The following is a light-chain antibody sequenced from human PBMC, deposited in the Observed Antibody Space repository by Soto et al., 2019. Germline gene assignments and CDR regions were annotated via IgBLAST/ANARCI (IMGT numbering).Light chain of an antibody. V-gene: IGKV1-5*03. CDR3: QQYGSYSEFT. CDR2: QTS. CDR1: QNIGVW. Sequence: DIQMTQSPSTLSASVGDRVIITCRASQNIGVWLAWYQQKPGKAPKLLIYQTSTLESGVPSRFSGSGSGTEFTLTISCLQPDDFATYYCQQYGSYSEFTFGPGTKVDIK. J-gene: IGKJ3*01.